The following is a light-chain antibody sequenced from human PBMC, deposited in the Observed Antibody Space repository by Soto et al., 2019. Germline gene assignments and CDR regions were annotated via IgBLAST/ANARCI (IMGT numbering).Light chain of an antibody. V-gene: IGLV1-40*01. CDR1: SSNIGAGYD. CDR3: QSYDSSLSGLYV. Sequence: QSVLTQPPSVSGAPGQRVTISCTVSSSNIGAGYDVHWYQQLPGTAPKLLIYGNSNRPSGVPDRFSGSKSGTSASLAITGLQAEDEADYYYQSYDSSLSGLYVFGTGTKVTVL. CDR2: GNS. J-gene: IGLJ1*01.